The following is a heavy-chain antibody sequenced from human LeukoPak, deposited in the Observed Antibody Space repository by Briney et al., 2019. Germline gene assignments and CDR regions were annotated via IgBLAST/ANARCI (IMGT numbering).Heavy chain of an antibody. V-gene: IGHV3-43*02. Sequence: GGSLRLSCAASGFTFDDYAMHWVRQAPGKGLEWVSLISGDGGSTYYADSVKGRFTISRDNAKNSLYLQMNSLRAEDTAVYYCATDAGIAVPWGQGTLVTVSS. CDR1: GFTFDDYA. D-gene: IGHD6-19*01. J-gene: IGHJ5*02. CDR3: ATDAGIAVP. CDR2: ISGDGGST.